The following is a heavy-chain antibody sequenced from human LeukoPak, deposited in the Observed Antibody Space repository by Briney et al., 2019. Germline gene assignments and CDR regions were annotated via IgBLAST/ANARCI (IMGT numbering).Heavy chain of an antibody. Sequence: SETLSLTCTVSGDSITRGTYWNWIRKPAGRGLEWIGRISTSGRISYTPSLKSRVTISIDTSRNLVSLRLTSVTATDTAVYFCGRDRGNGDYGDYFDSWGQGTLVTVSS. J-gene: IGHJ4*02. V-gene: IGHV4-61*02. CDR1: GDSITRGTY. D-gene: IGHD4-17*01. CDR2: ISTSGRI. CDR3: GRDRGNGDYGDYFDS.